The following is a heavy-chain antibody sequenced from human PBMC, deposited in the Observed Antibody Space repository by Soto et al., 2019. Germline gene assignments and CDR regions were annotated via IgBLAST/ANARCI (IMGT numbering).Heavy chain of an antibody. CDR3: ARFSSNYYSDY. D-gene: IGHD7-27*01. Sequence: SETLSLTCTVSGGSISSYYWSWIRQPPGKGLEWIGYIYYSGSTNYNPSLKSRVTISVDTSKNQFSLKLSSVTAADTAVYYCARFSSNYYSDYWGQGTLVTVSS. CDR1: GGSISSYY. V-gene: IGHV4-59*01. CDR2: IYYSGST. J-gene: IGHJ4*02.